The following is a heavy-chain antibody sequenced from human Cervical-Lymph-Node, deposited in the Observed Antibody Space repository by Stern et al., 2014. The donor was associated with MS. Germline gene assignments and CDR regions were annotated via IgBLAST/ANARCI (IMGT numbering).Heavy chain of an antibody. CDR2: INAGNGNT. J-gene: IGHJ5*02. V-gene: IGHV1-3*01. D-gene: IGHD2-15*01. CDR1: GYTFTSYA. CDR3: AVESGGSPGWFDP. Sequence: QVQLMQSGAEVKKPGASVKVSCKASGYTFTSYAMHWVRQAPGQRLERMGWINAGNGNTKYSQKFQGRVTITRDTSASTAYMELSSLRSEDTAVYYCAVESGGSPGWFDPWGQGTLVTVSS.